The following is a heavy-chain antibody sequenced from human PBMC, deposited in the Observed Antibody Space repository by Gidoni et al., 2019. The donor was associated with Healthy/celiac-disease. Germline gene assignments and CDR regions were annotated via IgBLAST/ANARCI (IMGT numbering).Heavy chain of an antibody. Sequence: EVQLLESGGGLVQPGGSLRLSCAASGFTFRSYAMSWVRQAPGKGLEWVSAISGSGGSTYYADSVKGRFTISRDNSKNTLYLQMNSLRAEDTAVYYCAKSVEDIVVVPAAIPTYYYYGMDVWGQGTTVTVSS. CDR2: ISGSGGST. V-gene: IGHV3-23*01. J-gene: IGHJ6*02. CDR1: GFTFRSYA. D-gene: IGHD2-2*02. CDR3: AKSVEDIVVVPAAIPTYYYYGMDV.